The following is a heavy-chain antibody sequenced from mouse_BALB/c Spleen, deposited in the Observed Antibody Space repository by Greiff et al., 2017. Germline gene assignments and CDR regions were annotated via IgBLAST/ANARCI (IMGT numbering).Heavy chain of an antibody. CDR1: GFTFSSFG. J-gene: IGHJ2*01. Sequence: VQLKESGGGLVQPGGSRKLSCAASGFTFSSFGMHWVRQAPEKGLEWVAYISSGSSTIYYADTVKGRFTISRDNPKNTLFLQMTSLRSEDTAMYYCARELHFDYWGQGTTLTVSS. CDR2: ISSGSSTI. CDR3: ARELHFDY. V-gene: IGHV5-17*02.